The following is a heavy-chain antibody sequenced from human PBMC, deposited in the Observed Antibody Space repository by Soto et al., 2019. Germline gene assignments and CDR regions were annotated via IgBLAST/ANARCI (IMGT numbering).Heavy chain of an antibody. CDR1: CASITSTTYF. J-gene: IGHJ4*02. CDR3: AKNLPRTGRFDY. V-gene: IGHV4-39*01. Sequence: PSETLSLTWTLACASITSTTYFWAWIRPHPGKGLEWVGSIYYSGRTYYNPSLRSRVTISVDRSKNQCSLTMSSVTAADTAVYYCAKNLPRTGRFDYWGQGTSVTVSS. CDR2: IYYSGRT.